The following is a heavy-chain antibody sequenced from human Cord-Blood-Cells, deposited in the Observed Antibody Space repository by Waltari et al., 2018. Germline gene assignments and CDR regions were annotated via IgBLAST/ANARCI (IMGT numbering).Heavy chain of an antibody. CDR1: GYSFTSYW. CDR2: IYPGDSDT. Sequence: EVQLVQSGAEVKKPGESLKISCKGSGYSFTSYWIGWVRQMPGKGLEWMGIIYPGDSDTRYSPSFQGQFTISADKSISTAYLQWSSLKASDTAMYYCARRFRGSGSYWYFDLWGRGTLVTVSS. D-gene: IGHD3-10*01. CDR3: ARRFRGSGSYWYFDL. V-gene: IGHV5-51*01. J-gene: IGHJ2*01.